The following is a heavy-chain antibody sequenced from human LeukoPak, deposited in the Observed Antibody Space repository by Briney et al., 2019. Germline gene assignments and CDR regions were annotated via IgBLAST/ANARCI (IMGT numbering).Heavy chain of an antibody. Sequence: ASVKVSCKASGYTFTSYYMHWVRQAPGQGLEWMGIINPSGGSTSYAQKFQGRVTMTRDMSTSTVYMELSSLRSEDTAVYYCARGDYYDSSGYEDWFDPWGQGTLDTVSS. D-gene: IGHD3-22*01. CDR1: GYTFTSYY. CDR2: INPSGGST. CDR3: ARGDYYDSSGYEDWFDP. V-gene: IGHV1-46*01. J-gene: IGHJ5*02.